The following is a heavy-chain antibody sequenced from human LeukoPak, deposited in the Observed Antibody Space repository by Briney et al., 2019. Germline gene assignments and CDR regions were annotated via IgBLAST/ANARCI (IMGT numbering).Heavy chain of an antibody. CDR1: GGSISSYY. D-gene: IGHD1-14*01. V-gene: IGHV4-59*01. J-gene: IGHJ4*02. CDR3: AREERKEGFFDY. Sequence: SETLSLTCTVSGGSISSYYWSWIRQPPGKGLEWIGYIYYSGSTNYNPSLKSRVTISVDTSKNQFSLKLSSVTAADTAVYYCAREERKEGFFDYWGQGTLVTVSS. CDR2: IYYSGST.